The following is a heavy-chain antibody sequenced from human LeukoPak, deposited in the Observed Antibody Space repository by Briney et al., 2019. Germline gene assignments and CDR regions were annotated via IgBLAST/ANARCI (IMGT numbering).Heavy chain of an antibody. CDR1: GGSIGSYY. CDR3: ARGGSGYALTWFDP. J-gene: IGHJ5*02. CDR2: ISYSGST. D-gene: IGHD5-12*01. V-gene: IGHV4-59*01. Sequence: ASETLSLTCTVSGGSIGSYYWSWTRQPPGKGLEWIGHISYSGSTNYNPSLKSRVTISVDTSKNQFSLKLSSVTAADTAVYYCARGGSGYALTWFDPWGQGTLVTVSS.